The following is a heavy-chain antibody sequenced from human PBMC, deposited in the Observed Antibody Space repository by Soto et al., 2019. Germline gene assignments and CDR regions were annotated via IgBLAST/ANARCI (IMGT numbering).Heavy chain of an antibody. Sequence: GGSLRLSCAASGFTLNSYWIHWVRQAPGKGLVWVSRVNSDGSYTDYADSVKGRFTISRDNAKNTSSLQMDNLRVDDTALYYCARVESLILIWGQGTLVTVSS. CDR1: GFTLNSYW. CDR3: ARVESLILI. D-gene: IGHD2-21*01. V-gene: IGHV3-74*01. CDR2: VNSDGSYT. J-gene: IGHJ4*02.